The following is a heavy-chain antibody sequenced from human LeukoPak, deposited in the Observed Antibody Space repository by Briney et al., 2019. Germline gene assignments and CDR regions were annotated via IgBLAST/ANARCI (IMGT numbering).Heavy chain of an antibody. D-gene: IGHD3-10*01. CDR3: AMDPNRGTDY. Sequence: GGSLRLSCAASGFTFSNYWMNWVRQAPGKGLEWVANIKQDGSDKYYVGSVKGRFTISRDDSKNTLYLQMNSLRVDDTAVYYCAMDPNRGTDYWGQGVLVTVSS. CDR2: IKQDGSDK. CDR1: GFTFSNYW. J-gene: IGHJ4*02. V-gene: IGHV3-7*03.